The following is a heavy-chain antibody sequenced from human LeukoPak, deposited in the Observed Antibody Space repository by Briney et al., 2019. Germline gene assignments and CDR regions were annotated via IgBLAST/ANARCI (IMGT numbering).Heavy chain of an antibody. D-gene: IGHD5-12*01. Sequence: SETLSLTCTVSGGSISSSSFYWGWIRQPPGEGLEWIGSIYNSGSTYYNPSLKSRVTISVDTSKNQFSLKLSSVTAADTAVYYCARGSKYSGYDKSGKIYYYMDVWGKGTTVTVSS. CDR1: GGSISSSSFY. V-gene: IGHV4-39*07. CDR3: ARGSKYSGYDKSGKIYYYMDV. CDR2: IYNSGST. J-gene: IGHJ6*03.